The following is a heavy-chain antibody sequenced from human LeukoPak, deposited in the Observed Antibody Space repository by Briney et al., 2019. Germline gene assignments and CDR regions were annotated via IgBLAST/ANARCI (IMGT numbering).Heavy chain of an antibody. CDR2: IIPIFGTA. CDR1: GGTFTSYA. V-gene: IGHV1-69*05. Sequence: SVKVSCKASGGTFTSYAISWVRQAPGQGLEWMGGIIPIFGTANYAQKFQGRVTITTDESTSTAYMELSSLRSEDTAVYYCARGRKTASIYYYYMDVWGKGTTVTVSS. J-gene: IGHJ6*03. CDR3: ARGRKTASIYYYYMDV. D-gene: IGHD1-14*01.